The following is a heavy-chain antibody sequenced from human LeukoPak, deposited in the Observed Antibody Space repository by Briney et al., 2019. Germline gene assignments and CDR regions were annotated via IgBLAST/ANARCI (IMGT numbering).Heavy chain of an antibody. CDR1: GYTFTGYY. V-gene: IGHV1-2*02. D-gene: IGHD2-15*01. CDR3: ARPYCGGGSCHDYFDY. J-gene: IGHJ4*02. CDR2: INPHTGGT. Sequence: GASVKVSCKASGYTFTGYYMHWVRQAPGQGLEWMGWINPHTGGTNYAQKFQGRVTMTRDESISTAYMELSRLRSDDTAVYYCARPYCGGGSCHDYFDYWGQGTLVTVSS.